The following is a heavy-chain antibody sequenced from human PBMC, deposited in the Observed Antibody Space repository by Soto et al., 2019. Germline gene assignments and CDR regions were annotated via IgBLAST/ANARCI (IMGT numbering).Heavy chain of an antibody. D-gene: IGHD2-2*01. J-gene: IGHJ4*02. CDR1: GGSISNYY. V-gene: IGHV4-59*01. CDR3: PAAAPY. CDR2: IYDSGST. Sequence: PSETLSLTCTVSGGSISNYYWSWVRQPPGKGLEWIGYIYDSGSTNYNPSLKSRVTISVDTSKNQFSLRLTSVTAADTAVYYCPAAAPYWGQGTLVTVSS.